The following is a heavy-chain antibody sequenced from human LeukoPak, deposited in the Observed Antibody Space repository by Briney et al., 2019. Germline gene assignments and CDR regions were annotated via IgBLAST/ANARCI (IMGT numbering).Heavy chain of an antibody. Sequence: GASVTVSCKVSGYIFTGYYMHWVRQAPGQGLEWMGYIKPNSGGTDLAQKFQGRVTFTSDTSSTTIYMEVRSLKSDDTAVYYCARDMTSGIWARATSFDHWGQGTLVTVSS. J-gene: IGHJ4*02. D-gene: IGHD2-15*01. V-gene: IGHV1-2*02. CDR1: GYIFTGYY. CDR3: ARDMTSGIWARATSFDH. CDR2: IKPNSGGT.